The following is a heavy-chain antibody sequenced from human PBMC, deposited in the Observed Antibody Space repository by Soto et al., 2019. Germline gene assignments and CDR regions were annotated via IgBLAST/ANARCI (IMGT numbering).Heavy chain of an antibody. Sequence: PEWSLRPTCAASGLTSSSSSMNWVRQAPGKGLEWFSDISSSSSTIYYADSVKGRFTSSRDNAKNSLYLQMNSLRDEDTAVYYCAIWGGNWNYYYYYGMDGLGQGTTGTGSS. D-gene: IGHD1-1*01. V-gene: IGHV3-48*02. CDR2: ISSSSSTI. J-gene: IGHJ6*02. CDR1: GLTSSSSS. CDR3: AIWGGNWNYYYYYGMDG.